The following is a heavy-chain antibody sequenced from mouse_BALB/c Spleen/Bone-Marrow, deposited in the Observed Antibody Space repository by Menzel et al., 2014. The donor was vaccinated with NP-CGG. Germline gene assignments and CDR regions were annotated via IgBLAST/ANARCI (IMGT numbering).Heavy chain of an antibody. D-gene: IGHD1-1*01. Sequence: EVQGVESGGGLVQPGGSLRLSCANSGFTFTDYYMSWVRQPPGKALEWLGFIRHKANGYTTEYSASVKGRFTISRDNSQSILYLQMNTLRAEDSATYYCARGNYYGIYWYFDVWGAGTTVTVSS. V-gene: IGHV7-3*02. CDR1: GFTFTDYY. CDR2: IRHKANGYTT. CDR3: ARGNYYGIYWYFDV. J-gene: IGHJ1*01.